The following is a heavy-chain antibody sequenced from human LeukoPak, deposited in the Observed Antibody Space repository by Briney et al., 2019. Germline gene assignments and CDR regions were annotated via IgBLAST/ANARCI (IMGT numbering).Heavy chain of an antibody. V-gene: IGHV1-18*01. D-gene: IGHD3-10*01. J-gene: IGHJ5*02. CDR1: GYTFSTYG. CDR3: AQGGITMVRGVIILRGWFDP. Sequence: ASVKVSCKASGYTFSTYGISWVRQAPGQGLEWMGWISAYNGNTNYAQKLQGRVTMTTDTSTSTAYMELRSLRSDDTAVYYCAQGGITMVRGVIILRGWFDPWGQGTLVTVSS. CDR2: ISAYNGNT.